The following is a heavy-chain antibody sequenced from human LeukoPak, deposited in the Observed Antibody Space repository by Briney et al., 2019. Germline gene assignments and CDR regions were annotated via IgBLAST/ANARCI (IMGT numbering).Heavy chain of an antibody. CDR3: ARQGYGYVYFDF. Sequence: SGPTLVNPTETLTLTCTFSGFSLDSTAVGVGWVRQPPGKALEWLALIYGSDDKRYMPSLQNRLTITKDTSKNLVVLTMANVDPVDTATYYCARQGYGYVYFDFWGRGILVTLSS. CDR2: IYGSDDK. J-gene: IGHJ4*02. V-gene: IGHV2-5*01. D-gene: IGHD5-18*01. CDR1: GFSLDSTAVG.